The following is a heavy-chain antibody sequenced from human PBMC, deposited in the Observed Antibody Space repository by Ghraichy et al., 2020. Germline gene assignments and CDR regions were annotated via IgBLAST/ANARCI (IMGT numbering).Heavy chain of an antibody. Sequence: GGSLRLSCKGSGFPFKRYGMHWVRRAPGKGLEWVALRSPDKETKFYADSVRGRFTISRDDSKSTLFLRMDNLRPEDTGIYYCARGDDGSPDSWGPGTLVIVSS. V-gene: IGHV3-30*03. CDR1: GFPFKRYG. J-gene: IGHJ4*02. CDR3: ARGDDGSPDS. CDR2: RSPDKETK. D-gene: IGHD1-26*01.